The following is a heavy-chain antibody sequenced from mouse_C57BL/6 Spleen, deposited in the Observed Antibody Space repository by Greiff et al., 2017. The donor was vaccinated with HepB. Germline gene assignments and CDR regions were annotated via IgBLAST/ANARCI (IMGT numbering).Heavy chain of an antibody. CDR3: ARGGYDGALAMDY. Sequence: VHLVESGPGLVQPSQSLSITCTVSGFSLTSYGVHWVRQSPGKGLEWLGVIWSGGSTDYNAAFISRLSISKDNSKSQVFFKMNSLQADDTAIYYCARGGYDGALAMDYWGQGTSVTVSS. J-gene: IGHJ4*01. CDR2: IWSGGST. D-gene: IGHD2-2*01. V-gene: IGHV2-2*01. CDR1: GFSLTSYG.